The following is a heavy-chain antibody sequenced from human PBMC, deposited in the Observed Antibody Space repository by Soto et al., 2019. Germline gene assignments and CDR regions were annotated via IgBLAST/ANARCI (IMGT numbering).Heavy chain of an antibody. CDR3: ARDLTYGDYTAIMDV. CDR2: IWYDGSNK. D-gene: IGHD4-17*01. V-gene: IGHV3-33*01. Sequence: GGSLRLSCAASGFTFSSYGMHWVRQAPGKGLEWVAVIWYDGSNKYYADSVKGRFTISRDNSKNTLYLQMNSLRAEDTAVYYCARDLTYGDYTAIMDVWGQGTTVTVSS. CDR1: GFTFSSYG. J-gene: IGHJ6*02.